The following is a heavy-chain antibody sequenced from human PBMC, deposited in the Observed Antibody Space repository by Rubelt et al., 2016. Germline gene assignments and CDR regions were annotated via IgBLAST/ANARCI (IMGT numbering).Heavy chain of an antibody. CDR2: IYYSGST. D-gene: IGHD5-24*01. V-gene: IGHV4-31*03. CDR3: ASQTSRERWLFN. J-gene: IGHJ4*02. CDR1: GGSISSGGYY. Sequence: QLQLQESGPGLVKPSETLSLTCTVSGGSISSGGYYWSWIRQHPGKGLEWIGYIYYSGSTYYNPSLKSRVTIAVDTSKNQFYLKLSSVTAADTAVYYCASQTSRERWLFNWGQGTLVTVSS.